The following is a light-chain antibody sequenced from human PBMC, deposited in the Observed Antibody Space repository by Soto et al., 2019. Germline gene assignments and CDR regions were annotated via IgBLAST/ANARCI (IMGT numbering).Light chain of an antibody. CDR2: SNN. V-gene: IGLV1-44*01. J-gene: IGLJ2*01. Sequence: QSALTQPPSASGTPGQRVTISCSGSSSNIGSNTVNWYQQLPGSAPKLLIYSNNQRPSGVPDRFSNSKSGTSASLAISGLQSEDEADFYCAAWDDSLHGVVFGGGTKVTVL. CDR3: AAWDDSLHGVV. CDR1: SSNIGSNT.